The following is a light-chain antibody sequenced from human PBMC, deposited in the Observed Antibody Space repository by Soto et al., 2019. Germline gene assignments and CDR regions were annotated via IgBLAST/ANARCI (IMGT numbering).Light chain of an antibody. CDR3: QHYNDYSRI. V-gene: IGKV1-5*03. Sequence: DIQMTQSPSTLSASIGDRVTITCRASQSISSWLAWYQQKPGKAPKLLIDMASNLQSGVPSRFRGSGSGTEFTLTISSLQPDDFATYYCQHYNDYSRIFGQGTKVEIK. CDR2: MAS. CDR1: QSISSW. J-gene: IGKJ1*01.